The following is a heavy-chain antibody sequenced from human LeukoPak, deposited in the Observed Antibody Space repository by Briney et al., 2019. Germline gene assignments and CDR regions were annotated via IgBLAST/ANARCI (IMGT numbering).Heavy chain of an antibody. CDR1: GYTLTELS. J-gene: IGHJ6*03. Sequence: GASVKVSCKVSGYTLTELSMHWVRQAPGKGLEWVGGFDPEDGETIYAQKFQGRVTMTEDTSTDTAYIELSSLRSEDPAVYYCATRPNTGYYYYMDVWGKGTTVTASS. D-gene: IGHD1-14*01. V-gene: IGHV1-24*01. CDR2: FDPEDGET. CDR3: ATRPNTGYYYYMDV.